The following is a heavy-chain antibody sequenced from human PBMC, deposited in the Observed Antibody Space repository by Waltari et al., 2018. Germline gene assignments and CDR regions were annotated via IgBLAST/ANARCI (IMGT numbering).Heavy chain of an antibody. Sequence: QVQLQQWGAGLLKPSETLSLTCAVYGGSFSGYYWSWIRQPPGKGLEWIGEINNSGSTNYNPSLKSRVTISVDTSKNQFSLKLSSVTAADTAVYYCARGRIAAAGTDFDYWGQGTLVTVSS. D-gene: IGHD6-13*01. V-gene: IGHV4-34*01. CDR3: ARGRIAAAGTDFDY. J-gene: IGHJ4*02. CDR2: INNSGST. CDR1: GGSFSGYY.